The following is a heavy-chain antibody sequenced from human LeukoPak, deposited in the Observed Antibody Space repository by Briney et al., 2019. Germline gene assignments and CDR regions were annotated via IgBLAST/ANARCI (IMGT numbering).Heavy chain of an antibody. CDR2: IYPGDSET. V-gene: IGHV5-51*01. D-gene: IGHD3-10*01. J-gene: IGHJ5*02. CDR1: GYSFNTYW. Sequence: GESLKISCKASGYSFNTYWLGWVRQMPGKGLEWMGIIYPGDSETRYSPSFEGQVTISVDKSISTAYLQWSSLKTSDTAMYYCAKYDDSYSGSGNYYRWFDPWGQGTLVTVSS. CDR3: AKYDDSYSGSGNYYRWFDP.